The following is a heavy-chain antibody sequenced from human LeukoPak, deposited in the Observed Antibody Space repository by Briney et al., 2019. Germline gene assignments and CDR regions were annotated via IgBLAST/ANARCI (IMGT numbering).Heavy chain of an antibody. J-gene: IGHJ4*02. CDR2: INHSGST. CDR1: GGSFSGYY. D-gene: IGHD3-9*01. CDR3: ARAPLRYFDWLSRGSFDY. Sequence: PSETLSLTCAVYGGSFSGYYWSWIRQPPGKGLEWIGEINHSGSTNYNPSLKSRVTISVDTSKNQFSLKLSSVTAADTAVYYCARAPLRYFDWLSRGSFDYWGQGTLVTVSS. V-gene: IGHV4-34*01.